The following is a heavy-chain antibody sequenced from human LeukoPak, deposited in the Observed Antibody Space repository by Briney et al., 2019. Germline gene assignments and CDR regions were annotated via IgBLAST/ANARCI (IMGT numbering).Heavy chain of an antibody. D-gene: IGHD3-10*01. V-gene: IGHV3-30-3*01. CDR3: ARAPVWFGEWFFDY. CDR2: KSYDGSNK. Sequence: GGSLRLSCAASGFTFSSYAMHWVRQVPGKGLEWVAVKSYDGSNKDHADSVKGRFTISRDNSKNTLYLQVNSLRAEDTAVYYCARAPVWFGEWFFDYWGQGTLVTVSS. J-gene: IGHJ4*02. CDR1: GFTFSSYA.